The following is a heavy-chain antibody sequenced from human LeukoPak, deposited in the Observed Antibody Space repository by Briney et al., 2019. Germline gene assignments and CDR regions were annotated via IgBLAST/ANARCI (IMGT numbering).Heavy chain of an antibody. D-gene: IGHD3-22*01. Sequence: ASVKVSCKASGYTFTSYDINWVRQATGQGLEWMGWMNPNSGNTGYAQKFQGRVTMTRNTSISTAYMELSSLRSEDTAVYYCAGDSGYYYSHFDYWGQGTLVTVSS. J-gene: IGHJ4*02. CDR3: AGDSGYYYSHFDY. CDR2: MNPNSGNT. V-gene: IGHV1-8*01. CDR1: GYTFTSYD.